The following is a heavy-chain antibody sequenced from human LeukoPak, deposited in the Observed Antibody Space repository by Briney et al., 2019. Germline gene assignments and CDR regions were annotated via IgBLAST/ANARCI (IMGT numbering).Heavy chain of an antibody. Sequence: PGGSLRLSCAASGFAFNNYVINWVRQAPGKGLEWVSGISGSGGSTYYAASMRGRFIISRDSSKNTIFLQMSSLRAEDTAAYYCARGPNSDFWSGYSHYMDVWGKGTTAFVSS. CDR3: ARGPNSDFWSGYSHYMDV. V-gene: IGHV3-23*01. J-gene: IGHJ6*03. D-gene: IGHD3-3*01. CDR1: GFAFNNYV. CDR2: ISGSGGST.